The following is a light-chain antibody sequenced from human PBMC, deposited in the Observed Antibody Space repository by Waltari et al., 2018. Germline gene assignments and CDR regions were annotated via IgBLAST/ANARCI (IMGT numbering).Light chain of an antibody. CDR3: YSTDSSGNPL. CDR1: ALPKKY. CDR2: EDS. Sequence: SYELTQPPSVSVSPGQTARITCSGDALPKKYAYWYKQKSGQAPVLVIYEDSKRPSGIPERFAGSSSGTMATLTIRGAQVEDEADYYCYSTDSSGNPLFGTGTKVTVL. J-gene: IGLJ1*01. V-gene: IGLV3-10*01.